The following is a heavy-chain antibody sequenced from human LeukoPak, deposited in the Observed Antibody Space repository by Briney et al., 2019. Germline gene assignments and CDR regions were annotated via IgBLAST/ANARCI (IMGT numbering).Heavy chain of an antibody. D-gene: IGHD1-26*01. J-gene: IGHJ3*02. CDR1: AFTFSSYS. CDR3: ARDLPSRERWELLQFGVNAFDI. CDR2: ISSSISYI. V-gene: IGHV3-21*01. Sequence: PGGSLRLSCAASAFTFSSYSMHWVRQAPGKVLEWVSSISSSISYIYYADSVKGRFTTSRHNAKNSPYLQMNSLRAEDTAVYYCARDLPSRERWELLQFGVNAFDIWGQGTMVTVSS.